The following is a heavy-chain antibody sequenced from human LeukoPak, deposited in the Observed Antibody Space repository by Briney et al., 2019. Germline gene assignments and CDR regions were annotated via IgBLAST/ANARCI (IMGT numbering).Heavy chain of an antibody. D-gene: IGHD5-24*01. V-gene: IGHV3-7*01. CDR3: ARVEIREDCDY. CDR1: GFTFSRSW. Sequence: GGSLRLSCTASGFTFSRSWMAWIPQAPGKGLEWVANINPEASHKYYVDIVKGRFTVYRDNTKNTLSLQINSLRVDDTAVYYCARVEIREDCDYWGKGVLVTVS. CDR2: INPEASHK. J-gene: IGHJ4*02.